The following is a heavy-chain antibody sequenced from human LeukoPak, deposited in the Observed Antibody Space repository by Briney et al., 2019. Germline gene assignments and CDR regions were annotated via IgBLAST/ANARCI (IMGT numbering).Heavy chain of an antibody. V-gene: IGHV3-23*01. CDR2: ISGGGRTT. J-gene: IGHJ4*02. D-gene: IGHD2-15*01. CDR1: GFTFSNHA. Sequence: GGSLRLSCAASGFTFSNHAMSWVRQAPAKGLQWVAVISGGGRTTEYADFVKGRFTISRDNSKNTLSLQMNSLTVEDTAIYFCAKNVVVKRYIDFWGQGTLATVSS. CDR3: AKNVVVKRYIDF.